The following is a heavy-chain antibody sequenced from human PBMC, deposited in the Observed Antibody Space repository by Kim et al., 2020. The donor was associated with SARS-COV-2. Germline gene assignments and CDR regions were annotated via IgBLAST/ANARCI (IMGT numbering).Heavy chain of an antibody. Sequence: PSLKSRVTISVDTSKNQFSLKLSAVTAADTAVYYCARVQWLVHEGGYFDYWGQGTLVTVSS. V-gene: IGHV4-34*01. D-gene: IGHD6-19*01. J-gene: IGHJ4*02. CDR3: ARVQWLVHEGGYFDY.